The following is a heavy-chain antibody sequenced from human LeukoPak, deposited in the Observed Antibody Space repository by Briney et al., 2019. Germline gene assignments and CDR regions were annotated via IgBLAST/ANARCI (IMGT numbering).Heavy chain of an antibody. V-gene: IGHV4-59*11. D-gene: IGHD3-10*01. CDR1: GGSISSHY. CDR2: IYYTGNT. CDR3: ARSYYGSGSYYAMDV. J-gene: IGHJ6*02. Sequence: SETLSLTCNVSGGSISSHYWSWVRQLPGKGLEWIGYIYYTGNTNHNPSLKSRVSISADTSKNQFSLKLRSVTAADTAVYYCARSYYGSGSYYAMDVWGQGTTVTVSS.